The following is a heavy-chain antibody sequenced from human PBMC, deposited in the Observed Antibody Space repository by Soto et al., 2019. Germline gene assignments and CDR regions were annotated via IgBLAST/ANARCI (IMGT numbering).Heavy chain of an antibody. CDR3: AKDKSGGRTLNYYFDY. CDR2: ISGSGDGT. Sequence: EVQLLESGGGLVQTGGSLRLSCAASGFTISNFAMSWVRQAPGKGLEWVADISGSGDGTNYADSVKGRFTISRDNSQNTLYLQLNSLRAEDMALYYCAKDKSGGRTLNYYFDYWGQGTLVTVST. J-gene: IGHJ4*02. V-gene: IGHV3-23*01. D-gene: IGHD3-10*01. CDR1: GFTISNFA.